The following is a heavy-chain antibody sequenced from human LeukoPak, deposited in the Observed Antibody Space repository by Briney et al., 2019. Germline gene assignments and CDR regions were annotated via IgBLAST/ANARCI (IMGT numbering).Heavy chain of an antibody. CDR1: GYTFTYYY. Sequence: ASVKVSCKASGYTFTYYYMRWVRQAPGQGLEWMGIINPSGGSTTYAQKFQGRVTMTRDTSTSTVYMELSRLRSEDTAVYYCARVWFGAFDIWGQGTQVTVS. V-gene: IGHV1-46*01. CDR2: INPSGGST. D-gene: IGHD3-16*01. J-gene: IGHJ3*02. CDR3: ARVWFGAFDI.